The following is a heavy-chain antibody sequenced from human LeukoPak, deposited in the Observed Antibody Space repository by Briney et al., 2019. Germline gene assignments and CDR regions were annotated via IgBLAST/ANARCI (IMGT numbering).Heavy chain of an antibody. V-gene: IGHV1-24*01. CDR3: ATNRVMSIAVSHAFDI. CDR1: GYTLTELS. CDR2: FDPEDGET. Sequence: GASVTVSCKVSGYTLTELSMHWVRQAPGKGLEWMGGFDPEDGETIYAQKFQGRVTMTEDTSTDTAYMELSSLRSEDTAVYYCATNRVMSIAVSHAFDIWGQGTMVTVSS. J-gene: IGHJ3*02. D-gene: IGHD6-19*01.